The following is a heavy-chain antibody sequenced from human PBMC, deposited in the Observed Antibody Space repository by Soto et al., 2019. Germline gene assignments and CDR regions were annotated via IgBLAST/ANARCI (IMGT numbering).Heavy chain of an antibody. Sequence: QVQLQESGPGLVKPSQTLSLTCTVSGGSISSGDYYWSWIRQPPGKGLEWIGYIYYSGSTFYNPSPQNPSTISLDKFKIPVPPKVSAGAGAGTGVDYLVKEGGDNWFDPWGQGTLVTVSS. CDR3: VKEGGDNWFDP. J-gene: IGHJ5*02. D-gene: IGHD3-9*01. CDR1: GGSISSGDYY. V-gene: IGHV4-30-4*01. CDR2: IYYSGST.